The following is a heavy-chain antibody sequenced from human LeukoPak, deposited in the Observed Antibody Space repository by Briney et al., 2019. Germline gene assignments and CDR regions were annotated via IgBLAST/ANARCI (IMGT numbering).Heavy chain of an antibody. CDR3: ARASVGLVIAGDYFDY. V-gene: IGHV3-30*01. J-gene: IGHJ4*02. Sequence: AGRSLRLSCAASGFTFSSYALHWVRQAPGKGLEWVAVISYDGSNKYYADSVKGRFTISRDNSKNTLYLEMNSLRAEDTAVYFCARASVGLVIAGDYFDYWGQGTLVTVSS. CDR1: GFTFSSYA. CDR2: ISYDGSNK. D-gene: IGHD6-13*01.